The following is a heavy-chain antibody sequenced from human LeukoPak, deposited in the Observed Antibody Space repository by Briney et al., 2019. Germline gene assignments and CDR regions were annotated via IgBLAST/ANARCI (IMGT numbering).Heavy chain of an antibody. CDR1: GFTVSSNY. D-gene: IGHD3-22*01. CDR3: AKTHDSSGSRLDY. Sequence: PGGSLRLSGAASGFTVSSNYMSWVRQAPGKGLEWISIIYSGGSTYYADSVKGRFTISRDNSKNTLYLQMNSLRAEDTAVYYCAKTHDSSGSRLDYWGQGTLVTVSS. J-gene: IGHJ4*02. V-gene: IGHV3-53*01. CDR2: IYSGGST.